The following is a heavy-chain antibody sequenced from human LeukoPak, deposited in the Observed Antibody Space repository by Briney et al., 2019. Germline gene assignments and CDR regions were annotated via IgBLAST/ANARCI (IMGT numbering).Heavy chain of an antibody. CDR1: GGSFSGYY. J-gene: IGHJ4*02. D-gene: IGHD6-19*01. Sequence: SETLSLTCAVYGGSFSGYYWSWLRQPPGKGLEWSGEINHSGSTNYNPSLKSRVTISVDTSKTQSSLKLSSVTAADTAVYYCARGVYSSGWYGDYYFDYWGQGTLVTVSS. CDR2: INHSGST. CDR3: ARGVYSSGWYGDYYFDY. V-gene: IGHV4-34*01.